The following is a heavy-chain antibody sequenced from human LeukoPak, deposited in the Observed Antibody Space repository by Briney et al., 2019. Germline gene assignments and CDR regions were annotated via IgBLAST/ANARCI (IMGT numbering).Heavy chain of an antibody. CDR1: GYTFTGYY. Sequence: ASVKVSCKASGYTFTGYYMHWVRQAPGQGLEWRGWINPNSGGTNYAQKFQGRVTMTRDTSISTAYMELSRLRSDDTAVYYCAREGDIVVVVAAAFDPWGQGTLVTVSS. V-gene: IGHV1-2*02. D-gene: IGHD2-15*01. CDR2: INPNSGGT. J-gene: IGHJ5*02. CDR3: AREGDIVVVVAAAFDP.